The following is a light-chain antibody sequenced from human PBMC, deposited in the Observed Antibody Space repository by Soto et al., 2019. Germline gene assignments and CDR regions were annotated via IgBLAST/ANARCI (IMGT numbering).Light chain of an antibody. V-gene: IGLV2-11*01. J-gene: IGLJ1*01. Sequence: QSALTQPRSMSGSPGQSVTISCTGTSSDVGGYNYVSWYQQHPGKAPKLMIYDVTKRPSGAPDRFSGSKSGNTASLTISGLQIDDDADYYCLSYAGSSTRVFGTGTKLTVL. CDR3: LSYAGSSTRV. CDR2: DVT. CDR1: SSDVGGYNY.